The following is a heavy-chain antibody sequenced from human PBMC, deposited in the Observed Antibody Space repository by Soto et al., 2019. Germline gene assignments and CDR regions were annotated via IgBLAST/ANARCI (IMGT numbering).Heavy chain of an antibody. V-gene: IGHV4-31*03. J-gene: IGHJ3*02. CDR2: IYYSGST. Sequence: TLSLTCTVSGGSISSGGYYGSWIRQHPGKGLEWIGYIYYSGSTYYNPSLKSRVTISVDTSKNQFSLKLSSVTAADTAVYYCARDGAYSGSYNAGFDIWGQGTMVTVSS. D-gene: IGHD1-26*01. CDR1: GGSISSGGYY. CDR3: ARDGAYSGSYNAGFDI.